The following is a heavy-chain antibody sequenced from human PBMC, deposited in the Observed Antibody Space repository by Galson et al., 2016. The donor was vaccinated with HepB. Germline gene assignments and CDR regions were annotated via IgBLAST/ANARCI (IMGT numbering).Heavy chain of an antibody. CDR1: AFTVSCNY. Sequence: SLRLSCAASAFTVSCNYKSWVRQAPGKGLECVSVLYTGGSTYYADSVRGRFTISRDNSKNTLYLQMNSLTAADTAVHYCARDGVGHYCGRKRDAFHIWGQGTMVTVSS. J-gene: IGHJ3*02. CDR3: ARDGVGHYCGRKRDAFHI. D-gene: IGHD3-10*01. V-gene: IGHV3-53*01. CDR2: LYTGGST.